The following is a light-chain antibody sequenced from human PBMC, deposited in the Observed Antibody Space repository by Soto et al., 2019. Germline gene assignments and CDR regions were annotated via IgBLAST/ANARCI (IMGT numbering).Light chain of an antibody. CDR2: GAS. V-gene: IGKV3-15*01. J-gene: IGKJ1*01. Sequence: EVVLTQSPVTLSVSAGERATLSCRASQSVSSNLAWYQQKPGQAPRLLIYGASTRATGIPARFSGSGSGTEFTLTINSLQSEDFAVYYCQQYDKWPPWTFGLGTKVDIK. CDR3: QQYDKWPPWT. CDR1: QSVSSN.